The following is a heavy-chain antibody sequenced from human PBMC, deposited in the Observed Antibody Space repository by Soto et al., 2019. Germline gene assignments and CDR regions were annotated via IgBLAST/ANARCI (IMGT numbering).Heavy chain of an antibody. CDR1: GGSISSGGYS. Sequence: SETLSLTCAVSGGSISSGGYSWSWIRQPPGKGLEWIGYTYHSGSTYYNPSLKSRVTISVDRSKNQFSLKLSSVTAADTAVYYCARNYGDYGNWFDPWGQGTLVTVSS. D-gene: IGHD4-17*01. V-gene: IGHV4-30-2*01. CDR2: TYHSGST. CDR3: ARNYGDYGNWFDP. J-gene: IGHJ5*02.